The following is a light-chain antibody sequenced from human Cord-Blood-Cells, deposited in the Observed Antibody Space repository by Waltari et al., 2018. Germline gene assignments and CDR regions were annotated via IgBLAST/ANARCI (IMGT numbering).Light chain of an antibody. V-gene: IGLV3-21*02. Sequence: SYVLTQPPSVSVAPGQTARITCGGNNIGSKSVHWYQQKPGQAPVLVVYDDSDRPSGIPERXXGSXSGNTATLTXXXGEAGDEADXYCQVWXXSSDHYVFGTGTKVTVL. CDR2: DDS. CDR3: QVWXXSSDHYV. CDR1: NIGSKS. J-gene: IGLJ1*01.